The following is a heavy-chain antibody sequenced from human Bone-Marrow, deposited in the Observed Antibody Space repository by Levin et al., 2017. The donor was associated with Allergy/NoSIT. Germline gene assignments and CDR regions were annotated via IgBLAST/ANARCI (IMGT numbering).Heavy chain of an antibody. D-gene: IGHD3-22*01. V-gene: IGHV3-30*18. CDR3: AKDKNFYYDSSVGYFDY. CDR1: GFTFSSYG. CDR2: ISYDGSNK. Sequence: GGSLRLSCAASGFTFSSYGMHWVRQAPGKGLEWVAVISYDGSNKYYADSVKGRFTISRDNSKNTLYLQMNSLRAEDTAVYYCAKDKNFYYDSSVGYFDYWGQGTLVTVSS. J-gene: IGHJ4*02.